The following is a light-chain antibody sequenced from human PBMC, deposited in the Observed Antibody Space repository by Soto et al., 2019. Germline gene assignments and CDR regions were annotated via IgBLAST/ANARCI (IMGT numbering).Light chain of an antibody. CDR2: AAS. Sequence: DIPMTQSPSSLSASVGDRVTITCRASQSISSYLNWYQQKPGKAPKLLIYAASSLQSGVPSRFSGSGSGTDFTLTISSLQPEDFATYYCQQSYSTPVFVQGTKLEIK. V-gene: IGKV1-39*01. CDR3: QQSYSTPV. CDR1: QSISSY. J-gene: IGKJ2*01.